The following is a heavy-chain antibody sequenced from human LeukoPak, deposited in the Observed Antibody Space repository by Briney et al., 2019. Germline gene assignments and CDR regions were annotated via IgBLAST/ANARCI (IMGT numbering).Heavy chain of an antibody. CDR3: AKVGPGTYYYYYMDV. J-gene: IGHJ6*03. CDR2: ISGSGGST. V-gene: IGHV3-23*01. D-gene: IGHD1/OR15-1a*01. CDR1: GFTFSSYA. Sequence: GGSLRLSCEASGFTFSSYAMSWVRQAPGKGLEWVSAISGSGGSTYYADSVKGRFTISRDNSKNTLYLQMNSLRAEDTAVYYCAKVGPGTYYYYYMDVWGKGTTVTVSS.